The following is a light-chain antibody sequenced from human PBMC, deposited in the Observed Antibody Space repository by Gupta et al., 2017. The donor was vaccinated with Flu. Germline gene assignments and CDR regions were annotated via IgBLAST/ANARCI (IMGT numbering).Light chain of an antibody. V-gene: IGKV1-39*01. CDR2: SAS. CDR1: QSIVNY. Sequence: DTITITCRASQSIVNYLNWYQHKAGQAPKLLIISASTLQSGVPSRFRGSGSGTDFTLTISSLQPEDFATYFCQQSYSTPPLTFGGGTKVEIK. CDR3: QQSYSTPPLT. J-gene: IGKJ4*01.